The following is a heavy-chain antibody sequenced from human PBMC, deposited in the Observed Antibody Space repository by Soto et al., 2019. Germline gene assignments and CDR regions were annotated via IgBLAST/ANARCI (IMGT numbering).Heavy chain of an antibody. V-gene: IGHV4-59*01. CDR3: ARISSVDPYGYVNGGLDV. Sequence: SETLSLTCSVSGGSIRSYYWSWIRQSQEKGLEWIGYFYHSGNSNYNPSLKSRVTISVDTSKNQLSLSLRSVTAADTAVYFCARISSVDPYGYVNGGLDVWGQGTTVTVSS. CDR2: FYHSGNS. CDR1: GGSIRSYY. J-gene: IGHJ6*02. D-gene: IGHD5-18*01.